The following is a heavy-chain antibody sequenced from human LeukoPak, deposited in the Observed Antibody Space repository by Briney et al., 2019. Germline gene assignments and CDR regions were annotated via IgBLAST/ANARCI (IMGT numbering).Heavy chain of an antibody. Sequence: SQTLSLTCALSGDSVSSNSAAWNWIRQSPSRGLEWLGRTYYRSKWYNDYAVSVKSRITINPDTSKNQFSLQLNSVTPEDTAVYYCARDPFYSGSYYYYYYGMDVWGQGTTVTVSS. J-gene: IGHJ6*02. CDR2: TYYRSKWYN. CDR3: ARDPFYSGSYYYYYYGMDV. V-gene: IGHV6-1*01. CDR1: GDSVSSNSAA. D-gene: IGHD1-26*01.